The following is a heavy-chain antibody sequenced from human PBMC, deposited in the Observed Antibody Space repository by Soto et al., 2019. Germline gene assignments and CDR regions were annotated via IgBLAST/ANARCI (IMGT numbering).Heavy chain of an antibody. CDR3: ARGFYGSYGMDV. V-gene: IGHV3-21*01. CDR2: ISSSSSYI. J-gene: IGHJ6*02. D-gene: IGHD2-2*01. Sequence: AGGSLRLSCEASGFALSTYWMSWVRQAPGKGLEWVSSISSSSSYIYYADSVKGRFTISRDNAKNSLYLQMNSLRAEDTAVYYCARGFYGSYGMDVWGQGTPVTVSS. CDR1: GFALSTYW.